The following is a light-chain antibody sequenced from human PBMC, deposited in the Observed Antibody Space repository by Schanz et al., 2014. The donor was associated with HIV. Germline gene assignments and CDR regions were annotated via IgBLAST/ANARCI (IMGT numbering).Light chain of an antibody. CDR1: QTVSSNS. Sequence: EIVLTQSPVILSLSPGERATLSCRASQTVSSNSLGWYQQKRGQVPRLLIYSASRRANGIPDRFSGSGSGTDFTLTISRLEPEDFAVYYCQHYGSSPFTFGPGTKVDIK. J-gene: IGKJ3*01. CDR3: QHYGSSPFT. V-gene: IGKV3-20*01. CDR2: SAS.